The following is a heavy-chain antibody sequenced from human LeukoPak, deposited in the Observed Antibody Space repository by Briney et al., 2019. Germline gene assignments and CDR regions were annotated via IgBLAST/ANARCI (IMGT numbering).Heavy chain of an antibody. CDR3: ARLVSPVARTLIDY. Sequence: SETLSLTCVVSGGSISRNNYNWGWIRQPPGKGLEWVGHIYYTGTTSYNPSLRSRVTISVDTSKSQFSLKLNSVTATDTAVYFCARLVSPVARTLIDYWGQGTLVTVSS. V-gene: IGHV4-39*01. CDR2: IYYTGTT. D-gene: IGHD2-2*01. J-gene: IGHJ4*02. CDR1: GGSISRNNYN.